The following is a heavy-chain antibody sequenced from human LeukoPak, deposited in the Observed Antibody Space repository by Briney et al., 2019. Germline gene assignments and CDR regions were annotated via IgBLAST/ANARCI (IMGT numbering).Heavy chain of an antibody. CDR1: GGSITTIPYN. CDR2: ISYVGTT. J-gene: IGHJ5*01. V-gene: IGHV4-39*01. Sequence: SETLSVTCTVSGGSITTIPYNWGWIRQPPGKGLEWIGTISYVGTTYYEPSLKSRVTMSIDTSKNQFSLNLNSATAADTAVYYCARHPIGYPHWFDSWGQGTLVIVSS. CDR3: ARHPIGYPHWFDS. D-gene: IGHD3-22*01.